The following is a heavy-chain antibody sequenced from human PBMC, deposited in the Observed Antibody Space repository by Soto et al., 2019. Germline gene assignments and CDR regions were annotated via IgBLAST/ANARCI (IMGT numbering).Heavy chain of an antibody. CDR3: ARVSWREKYGMDV. CDR1: GFTFTRYS. Sequence: GGSLRLSCAASGFTFTRYSTNWVRQAPGKGLEWVSSISSTTNYIYYGDSMKGRFTISRDNAKNSLYLQMNRLRAEDTAVYYCARVSWREKYGMDVWGQGTTVTVSS. J-gene: IGHJ6*02. CDR2: ISSTTNYI. V-gene: IGHV3-21*04.